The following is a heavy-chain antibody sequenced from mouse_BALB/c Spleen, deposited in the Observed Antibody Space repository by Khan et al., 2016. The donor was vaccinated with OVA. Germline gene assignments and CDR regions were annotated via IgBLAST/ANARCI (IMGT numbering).Heavy chain of an antibody. CDR3: TSSGYGSFAY. Sequence: QVQLQQPGAELVKPGASVKLSCKASGYTFTSYYMHWVKQRPGQGLEWIGDINPNNGGTNFNEKFKSKATLTIDKSSSTAYMQLNNLTSEDSAVYYCTSSGYGSFAYWGQGTLVTVSA. CDR1: GYTFTSYY. D-gene: IGHD2-2*01. J-gene: IGHJ3*01. CDR2: INPNNGGT. V-gene: IGHV1S81*02.